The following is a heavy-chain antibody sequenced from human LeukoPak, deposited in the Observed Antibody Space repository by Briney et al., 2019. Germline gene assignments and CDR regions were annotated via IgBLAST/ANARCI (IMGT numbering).Heavy chain of an antibody. CDR1: GGSMSTYY. Sequence: PSETLSLTCTVSGGSMSTYYWSWIRRPPGRGLEWIGYINYSGSTNYNPSLKSRVTISVDTSKNQFSLNLSSVTAADTAVYYCARLNGGYWGQGTLVTVSS. V-gene: IGHV4-59*08. J-gene: IGHJ4*02. CDR3: ARLNGGY. CDR2: INYSGST. D-gene: IGHD2-8*01.